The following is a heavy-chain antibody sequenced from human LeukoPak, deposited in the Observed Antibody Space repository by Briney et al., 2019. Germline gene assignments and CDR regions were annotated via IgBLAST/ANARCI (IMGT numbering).Heavy chain of an antibody. J-gene: IGHJ6*02. Sequence: SVKVSCKASGGTFSSYAISWVRQAPGQGLEWMGGIIPIFGTVNYAQKFQGRVTITADESTSTAYMELSSLRSEDTAVYYCARGYCSGGSCYSPESYYYYGMDVWGQGTTVTVSS. D-gene: IGHD2-15*01. CDR3: ARGYCSGGSCYSPESYYYYGMDV. V-gene: IGHV1-69*13. CDR2: IIPIFGTV. CDR1: GGTFSSYA.